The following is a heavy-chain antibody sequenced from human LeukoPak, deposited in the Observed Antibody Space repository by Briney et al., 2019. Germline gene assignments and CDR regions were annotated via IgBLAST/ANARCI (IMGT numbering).Heavy chain of an antibody. V-gene: IGHV4-39*07. CDR3: ARFTSSMTLAFDI. CDR2: IYYSGTT. J-gene: IGHJ3*02. CDR1: GGSMSCRGCY. Sequence: PSETLSLTCSVSGGSMSCRGCYWGWIHQPPGKGLEWIGNIYYSGTTYYNPSLKSRVTMSVDTSKNQFSLKLSSVTAADTAVYYCARFTSSMTLAFDIWGQGTMITVSS. D-gene: IGHD2/OR15-2a*01.